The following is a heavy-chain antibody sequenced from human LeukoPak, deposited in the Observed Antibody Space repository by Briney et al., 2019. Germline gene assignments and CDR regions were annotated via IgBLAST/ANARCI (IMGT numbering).Heavy chain of an antibody. Sequence: SETLSRTCTVSGGSISSYYWSWIRQPPGKGLEWIGYIYYSGSTNYNPSLKSRVTISVDTSKNQFSLKLSSVTAADTAVYYCARVDSGPFDYWGQGTLVTVSS. CDR2: IYYSGST. V-gene: IGHV4-59*01. CDR3: ARVDSGPFDY. CDR1: GGSISSYY. D-gene: IGHD6-25*01. J-gene: IGHJ4*02.